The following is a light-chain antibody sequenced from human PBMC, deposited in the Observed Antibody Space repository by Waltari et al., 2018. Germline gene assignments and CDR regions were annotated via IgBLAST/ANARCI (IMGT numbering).Light chain of an antibody. CDR1: SSNIGSNT. CDR2: GTN. J-gene: IGLJ3*02. Sequence: QSVLTQPPSASGTPGQRVTISCSGSSSNIGSNTVNGYQQLPGTAPKLLIYGTNRRPSGVPDRFSGSKSGTSASLAISGLQSEDEADYYCAAWDDSLNGWVFGGGTKLTVL. CDR3: AAWDDSLNGWV. V-gene: IGLV1-44*01.